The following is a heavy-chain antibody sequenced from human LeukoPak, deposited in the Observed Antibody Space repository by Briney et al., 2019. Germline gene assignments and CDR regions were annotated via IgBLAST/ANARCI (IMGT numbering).Heavy chain of an antibody. V-gene: IGHV4-39*01. CDR2: IRYSANT. J-gene: IGHJ4*02. CDR3: ARKLIFASASPRDYFHN. CDR1: GGSTSTTDYY. Sequence: SETLSPPLTVFGGSTSTTDYYWGWIRQPPDEGLEWIASIRYSANTYYNPSLKSRVTISVDTSKNQFALKLNSVTDADTAVYYCARKLIFASASPRDYFHNWGQGTLVTVSS. D-gene: IGHD2-21*01.